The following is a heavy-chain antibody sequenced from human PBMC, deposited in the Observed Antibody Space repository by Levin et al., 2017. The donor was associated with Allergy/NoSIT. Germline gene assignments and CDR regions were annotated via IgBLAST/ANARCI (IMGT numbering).Heavy chain of an antibody. D-gene: IGHD3-10*01. V-gene: IGHV3-23*05. CDR1: GFNFRVYA. J-gene: IGHJ3*01. CDR2: IDNRGTTR. CDR3: AKDVVLSSTDPFDV. Sequence: GGSLRLSCAATGFNFRVYAMTWVREVPGGGLEWVSAIDNRGTTRYYSDSVRGRFSISRDNSTNTLYLEMNSLTVEDTAIYYCAKDVVLSSTDPFDVWGQGTMVTVSS.